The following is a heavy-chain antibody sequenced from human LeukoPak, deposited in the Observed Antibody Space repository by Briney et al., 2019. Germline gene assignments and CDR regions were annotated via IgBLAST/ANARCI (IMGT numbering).Heavy chain of an antibody. J-gene: IGHJ3*02. V-gene: IGHV3-48*01. CDR1: GFTFSTYS. CDR3: ARGLYYDFWGGYRTGHAFDI. D-gene: IGHD3-3*01. Sequence: GGSLRLSCAASGFTFSTYSMNWVRQAPGKGLEWVSYISSSSSTIYYADSVKGRFTISRDSAKNSLYLQMSSLRAEDTAVYYCARGLYYDFWGGYRTGHAFDIWGQGTMVTVSS. CDR2: ISSSSSTI.